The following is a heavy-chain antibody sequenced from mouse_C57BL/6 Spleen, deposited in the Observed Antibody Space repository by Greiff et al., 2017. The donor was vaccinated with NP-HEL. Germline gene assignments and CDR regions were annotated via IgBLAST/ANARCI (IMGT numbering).Heavy chain of an antibody. Sequence: EVHLVESGGGLVQPGGSLSLSCAASGFTFTDYYMSWVRQPPGKALEWLGFIRNKANGYTTEYSASVKGRFTISRDNSQSILYLQMNALRAEDSATYYCARYGSSSLFDYWGQGTTLTVSS. CDR1: GFTFTDYY. D-gene: IGHD1-1*01. CDR2: IRNKANGYTT. V-gene: IGHV7-3*01. CDR3: ARYGSSSLFDY. J-gene: IGHJ2*01.